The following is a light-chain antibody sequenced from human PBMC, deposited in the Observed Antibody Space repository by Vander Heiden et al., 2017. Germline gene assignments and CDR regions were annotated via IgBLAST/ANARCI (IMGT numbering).Light chain of an antibody. Sequence: QSVLTQPPSASGTHGQRVAIYWSRSSYNLGRNTANWYQQFPGSAPKLLMYRSNQRPSGVPDRFSGSKSGTSALLDISGLQSEDEADYYCSSWDDRVNGVVLGGGTKLTVL. J-gene: IGLJ2*01. CDR1: SYNLGRNT. V-gene: IGLV1-44*01. CDR3: SSWDDRVNGVV. CDR2: RSN.